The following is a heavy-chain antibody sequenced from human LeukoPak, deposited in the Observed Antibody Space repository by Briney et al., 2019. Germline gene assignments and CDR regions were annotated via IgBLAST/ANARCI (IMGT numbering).Heavy chain of an antibody. CDR3: AREIFGSGSYRHF. CDR2: IWHDGSHK. Sequence: GGSLRLSCAASGFAFNTYAMHWVRQAPGKGLEWVSLIWHDGSHKFYSNSVRGQFTISRDNSKNTVSLQMNNLRPEDTAVYYCAREIFGSGSYRHFWGQGTLVSVSS. V-gene: IGHV3-33*01. J-gene: IGHJ4*02. CDR1: GFAFNTYA. D-gene: IGHD3-10*01.